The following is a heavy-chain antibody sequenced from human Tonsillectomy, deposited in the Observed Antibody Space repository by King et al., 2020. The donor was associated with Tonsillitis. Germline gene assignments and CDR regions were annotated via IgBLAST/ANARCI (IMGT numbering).Heavy chain of an antibody. Sequence: VQLVESGGGLVQPGGSLRLSCTASGLSFNNYAMTCVRQAPGKGPEWVSTLSGTGYTTYSADSVRGRFTISRDNSKKTLYLQMNSRRAEDTAVYYCVKDSDGSGSYAFDNWGQGTLVTVSS. D-gene: IGHD3-10*01. CDR2: LSGTGYTT. V-gene: IGHV3-23*04. J-gene: IGHJ4*02. CDR1: GLSFNNYA. CDR3: VKDSDGSGSYAFDN.